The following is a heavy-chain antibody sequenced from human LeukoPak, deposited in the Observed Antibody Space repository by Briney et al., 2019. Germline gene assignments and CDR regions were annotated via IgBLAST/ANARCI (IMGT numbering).Heavy chain of an antibody. CDR2: IYMSGST. J-gene: IGHJ4*02. CDR1: GRSISSYY. CDR3: ARESPSGWYGGAKPDY. Sequence: PSETLSLTCIVSGRSISSYYWSCIRQPAGKGLEWIGRIYMSGSTNYNPSLKSRVTMSLDTSKNHFSLKLSSVTAADTAVYYCARESPSGWYGGAKPDYWGQGTLVTVSS. D-gene: IGHD6-19*01. V-gene: IGHV4-4*07.